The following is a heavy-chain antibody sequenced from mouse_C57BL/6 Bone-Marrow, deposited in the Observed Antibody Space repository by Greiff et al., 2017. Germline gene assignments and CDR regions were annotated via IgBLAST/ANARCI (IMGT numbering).Heavy chain of an antibody. CDR1: GFTFSDFY. CDR2: SRNKANDYTT. CDR3: ARDGGYGSSFWYFDV. D-gene: IGHD1-1*01. V-gene: IGHV7-1*01. Sequence: EVKLVESGGGLVQSGRSLRLSCATSGFTFSDFYMEWVRQAPGKGLEWIAASRNKANDYTTEYSASVKGRFIVSRDTSQSILYLQMNALRAEDTAIYYCARDGGYGSSFWYFDVWGTGTTVTVSS. J-gene: IGHJ1*03.